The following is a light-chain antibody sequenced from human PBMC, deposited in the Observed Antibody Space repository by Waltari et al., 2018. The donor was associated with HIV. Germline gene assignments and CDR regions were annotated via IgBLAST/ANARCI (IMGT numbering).Light chain of an antibody. V-gene: IGKV1-39*01. CDR2: AAS. CDR3: QQTHSTPWT. J-gene: IGKJ1*01. Sequence: DIQMTQSPASLSASVGDRVTITCRASQSINKYLNWYQQRPGKAPTLLIFAASDLKSGVPSRFSGSASGTEFTLTVSSLQPEDFAIYYCQQTHSTPWTFGQGTKVEI. CDR1: QSINKY.